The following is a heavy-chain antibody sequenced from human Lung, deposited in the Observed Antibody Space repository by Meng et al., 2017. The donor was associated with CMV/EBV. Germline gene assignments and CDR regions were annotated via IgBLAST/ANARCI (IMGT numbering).Heavy chain of an antibody. J-gene: IGHJ4*01. CDR2: ISWNSGIR. Sequence: SLKISCAASGFTFDDYAMNWVRQAPGKGLEWVSSISWNSGIRDYADSVKGRFTISRDNAQNSLYLQMINLRPEDTALYYCAKDISFRGYYGSGSVDHWGHGTLVTVSS. CDR1: GFTFDDYA. D-gene: IGHD3-10*01. V-gene: IGHV3-9*01. CDR3: AKDISFRGYYGSGSVDH.